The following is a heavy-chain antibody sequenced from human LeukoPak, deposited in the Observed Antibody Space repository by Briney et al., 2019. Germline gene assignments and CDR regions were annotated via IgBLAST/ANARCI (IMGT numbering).Heavy chain of an antibody. CDR3: ARGRIVVVPAATPAYYFDY. CDR2: INPNSGGT. Sequence: ASVKVSCKASGYTFTGYYMHWVRQAPGQGLEWMGWINPNSGGTNYAQKFQGWVTITRDTSISTAYMELSRLRSDDTAVYYCARGRIVVVPAATPAYYFDYWGQGTLVTVSS. D-gene: IGHD2-2*01. CDR1: GYTFTGYY. J-gene: IGHJ4*02. V-gene: IGHV1-2*04.